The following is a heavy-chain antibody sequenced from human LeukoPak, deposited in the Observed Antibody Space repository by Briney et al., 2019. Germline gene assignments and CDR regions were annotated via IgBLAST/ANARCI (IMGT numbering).Heavy chain of an antibody. Sequence: GGSLRLSCAASGFTFSIYSMNCVRETPGKGLERVSSISSSSSYIYYADSVKGRFTISRDNAKNSLYLQMNSLRAEDTAVYYCAREGFKNYYGSGRAYYMDVWGKGTTVTISS. V-gene: IGHV3-21*01. CDR3: AREGFKNYYGSGRAYYMDV. J-gene: IGHJ6*03. CDR2: ISSSSSYI. CDR1: GFTFSIYS. D-gene: IGHD3-10*01.